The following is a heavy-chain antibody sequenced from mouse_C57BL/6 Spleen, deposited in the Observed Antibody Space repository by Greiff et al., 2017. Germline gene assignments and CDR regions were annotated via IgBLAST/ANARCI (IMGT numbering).Heavy chain of an antibody. CDR2: IDPETGGT. D-gene: IGHD1-1*01. Sequence: QVQLQQSGAELVRPGASVTLSCKASGYTFTDYEMHWVKQTPVHGLEWIGAIDPETGGTAYNQKFQGKAILTADKSSSTAYMELRSRTSEDSAVYYCTRLTTVVPFDYWGQGTTLTVSS. V-gene: IGHV1-15*01. J-gene: IGHJ2*01. CDR1: GYTFTDYE. CDR3: TRLTTVVPFDY.